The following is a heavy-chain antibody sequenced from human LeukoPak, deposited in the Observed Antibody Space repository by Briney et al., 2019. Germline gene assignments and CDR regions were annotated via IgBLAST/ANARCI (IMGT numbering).Heavy chain of an antibody. CDR1: GGSFSGYY. CDR3: ATQGRYYYGSGSQ. J-gene: IGHJ4*02. V-gene: IGHV4-34*01. D-gene: IGHD3-10*01. CDR2: INHSGST. Sequence: SETLSLTCAVYGGSFSGYYWSWIRQPPGKGLEWIGEINHSGSTNYNPSLKSRVTISVDTSKNQFSLKLSSVTAADTAVYYCATQGRYYYGSGSQWGQGTLVTVSS.